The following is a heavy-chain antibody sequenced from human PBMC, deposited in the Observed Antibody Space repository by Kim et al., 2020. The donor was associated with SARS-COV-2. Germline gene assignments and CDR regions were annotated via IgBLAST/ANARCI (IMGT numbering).Heavy chain of an antibody. CDR3: TSDLRYCSGGSCRKFDP. D-gene: IGHD2-15*01. J-gene: IGHJ5*02. Sequence: PGKGRFTISRDDSENTLSLQMSSLKAEDTAVYYCTSDLRYCSGGSCRKFDPWGQGTLVTVSS. V-gene: IGHV3-15*01.